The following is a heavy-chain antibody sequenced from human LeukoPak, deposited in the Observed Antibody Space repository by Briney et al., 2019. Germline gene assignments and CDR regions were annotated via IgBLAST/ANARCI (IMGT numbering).Heavy chain of an antibody. J-gene: IGHJ5*02. CDR3: ARHRTLKYQLRNWFDP. Sequence: SETLSLTCTVSGGSISSGSYYWSWIRQPAGKGLEWIGRIYTSGSTNYNPSLKSRVTISVDTSKNQFSLKLSSVTAADTAVYYCARHRTLKYQLRNWFDPWGQGTLVTVSS. CDR1: GGSISSGSYY. V-gene: IGHV4-61*02. D-gene: IGHD2-2*01. CDR2: IYTSGST.